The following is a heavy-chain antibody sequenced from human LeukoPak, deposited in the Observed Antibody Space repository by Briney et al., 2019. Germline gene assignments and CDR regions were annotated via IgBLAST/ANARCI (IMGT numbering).Heavy chain of an antibody. CDR3: ARAAYSYGLDY. J-gene: IGHJ4*02. V-gene: IGHV3-33*01. Sequence: GSLRLSCAASGFTFSSYGMHWVRQAPGKGLEWVAVIWYDGSNKYYADSVKGRFTISRDNSKNTLYLQMNSLRAEDTAVYYCARAAYSYGLDYWGQGTLVTVSS. D-gene: IGHD5-18*01. CDR2: IWYDGSNK. CDR1: GFTFSSYG.